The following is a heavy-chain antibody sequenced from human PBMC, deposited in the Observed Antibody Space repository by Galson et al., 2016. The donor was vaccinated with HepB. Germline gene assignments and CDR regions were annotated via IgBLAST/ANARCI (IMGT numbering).Heavy chain of an antibody. Sequence: CAISGDSASSNSAAWNWIRQSPSRGLEWLGRTYYRAKWYNDYAISVKSRITINSDTSKNQFSLQLNSVTPEDTGMYYCARDRIVVAADTALRDAMDVWGQGTTVTVSS. V-gene: IGHV6-1*01. D-gene: IGHD2-15*01. J-gene: IGHJ6*02. CDR3: ARDRIVVAADTALRDAMDV. CDR1: GDSASSNSAA. CDR2: TYYRAKWYN.